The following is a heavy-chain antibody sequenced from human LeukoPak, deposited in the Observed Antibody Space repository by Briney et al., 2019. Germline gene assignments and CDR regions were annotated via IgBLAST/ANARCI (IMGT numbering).Heavy chain of an antibody. V-gene: IGHV3-30*18. D-gene: IGHD2-8*01. Sequence: GGSLRLSCAASGFTFSSYGIHWGPPAPGKGLEWVAVVSDDGRHTHSADSVKGRFAISRDNSKSTLYLQMNSLRDEDTAVYYCGKGCSNGGSCYILDYWGRGTLVTVSS. CDR1: GFTFSSYG. CDR3: GKGCSNGGSCYILDY. J-gene: IGHJ4*02. CDR2: VSDDGRHT.